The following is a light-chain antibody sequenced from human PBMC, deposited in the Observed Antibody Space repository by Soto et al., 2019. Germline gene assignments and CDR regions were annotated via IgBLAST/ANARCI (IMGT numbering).Light chain of an antibody. CDR1: QSISRY. J-gene: IGKJ3*01. Sequence: DIQMTQSPSSLSASIGDRVTITCLASQSISRYLNWYQQKPGKAAKLLIYAASSLQSGVPSRFSGSGSGTDFTLSISSLQPADFATYYCQQSYSSPFTFGPGNKVYIK. CDR2: AAS. CDR3: QQSYSSPFT. V-gene: IGKV1-39*01.